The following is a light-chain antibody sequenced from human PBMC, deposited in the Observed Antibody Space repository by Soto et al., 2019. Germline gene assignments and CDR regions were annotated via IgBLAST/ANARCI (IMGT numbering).Light chain of an antibody. V-gene: IGKV1-5*03. Sequence: KMSLSPSALSGYVGDRVTITCRASQTISSWLAWYQQKPGKAPKLLIYKASTLKSGVPSRFSGSGSGTEFTLTISSLQPDDFATYYCQHYNIYSEAFGQGTNV. CDR3: QHYNIYSEA. J-gene: IGKJ1*01. CDR2: KAS. CDR1: QTISSW.